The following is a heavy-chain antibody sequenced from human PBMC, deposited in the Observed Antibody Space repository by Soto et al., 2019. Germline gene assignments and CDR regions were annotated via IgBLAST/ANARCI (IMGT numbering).Heavy chain of an antibody. V-gene: IGHV5-10-1*01. CDR3: ARHLTHYDSSGNDAFDI. CDR2: IDPSDSYT. D-gene: IGHD3-22*01. J-gene: IGHJ3*02. Sequence: GESLKISCKGSGYSFTSYWISWVRQMPGKGLEWMGRIDPSDSYTNYSPSFQGHVTISADKSISTAYLQWSSLKASDTAMYYCARHLTHYDSSGNDAFDIWGQGTMVTVSS. CDR1: GYSFTSYW.